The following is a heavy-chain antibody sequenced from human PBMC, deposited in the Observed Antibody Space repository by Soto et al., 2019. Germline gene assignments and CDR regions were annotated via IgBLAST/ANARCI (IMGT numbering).Heavy chain of an antibody. Sequence: QVQLQESGPGLVKPSETLSLTCTVSGGSISSYYWSWIRQPPGKGLEWIAYISYSGSTNYNPSLKSRVTISVDTSRNQFSLRLSSVTAADTAVYYCARGGASAARHFDIWGKGTMVTVSS. CDR2: ISYSGST. CDR1: GGSISSYY. CDR3: ARGGASAARHFDI. D-gene: IGHD2-2*01. V-gene: IGHV4-59*01. J-gene: IGHJ3*02.